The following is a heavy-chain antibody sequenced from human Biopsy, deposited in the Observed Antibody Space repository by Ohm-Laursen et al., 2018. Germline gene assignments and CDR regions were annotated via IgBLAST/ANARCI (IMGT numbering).Heavy chain of an antibody. Sequence: SLRLSCAASGFTLNKHGMHWVRQAPSKGLEWVAVIWYDGSIEYYVDSVKGRFTISRDNYKNILYLQMNSLRVEDTAVYYCARDRLLYQYDSSGSDIWGQGTVVTVSS. CDR3: ARDRLLYQYDSSGSDI. D-gene: IGHD3-22*01. V-gene: IGHV3-33*01. CDR1: GFTLNKHG. J-gene: IGHJ3*02. CDR2: IWYDGSIE.